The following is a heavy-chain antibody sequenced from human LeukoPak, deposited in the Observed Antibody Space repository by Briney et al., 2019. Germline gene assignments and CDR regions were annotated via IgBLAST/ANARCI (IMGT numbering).Heavy chain of an antibody. CDR2: IWYDGSNK. V-gene: IGHV3-33*01. J-gene: IGHJ6*04. Sequence: GGSLRRSCAASGFTFSSYGMHWVRQAPGKGLEWVAVIWYDGSNKYYADSVKGRFTLSRDNSKNTLYLQMNSLRAEDTAVYYCAREGSGWYSFHYGMDVWGKGTTVTVSS. D-gene: IGHD6-19*01. CDR1: GFTFSSYG. CDR3: AREGSGWYSFHYGMDV.